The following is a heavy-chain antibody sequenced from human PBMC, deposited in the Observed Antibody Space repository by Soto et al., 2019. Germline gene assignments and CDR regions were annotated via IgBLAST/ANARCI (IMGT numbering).Heavy chain of an antibody. Sequence: PGGSLRLSCAASGFTFSSYWMSWVRQAPGKGLEWVANIKQDGSEKHYVDSVKGRFTISRDNAKNSLYLQMNSLRSDDTAVYYCARIYCSGGSCYSSGRGAFDIWGQGTMVTVSS. CDR1: GFTFSSYW. D-gene: IGHD2-15*01. CDR2: IKQDGSEK. J-gene: IGHJ3*02. V-gene: IGHV3-7*03. CDR3: ARIYCSGGSCYSSGRGAFDI.